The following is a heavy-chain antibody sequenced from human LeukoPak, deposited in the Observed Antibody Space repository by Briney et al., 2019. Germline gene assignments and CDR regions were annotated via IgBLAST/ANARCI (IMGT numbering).Heavy chain of an antibody. Sequence: SGVTXXXSAMHWVRQASGKGLEWVGRIRSKANSYATAYAAXVKGRFTISRDDSKNRAYLQMNSLKTEDTGVXXXXXXXXXXXXXXXGYYYVGGQGTLVTVSS. CDR2: IRSKANSYAT. D-gene: IGHD3-22*01. CDR1: GVTXXXSA. CDR3: XXXXXXXXXXXXGYYYV. V-gene: IGHV3-73*01. J-gene: IGHJ4*02.